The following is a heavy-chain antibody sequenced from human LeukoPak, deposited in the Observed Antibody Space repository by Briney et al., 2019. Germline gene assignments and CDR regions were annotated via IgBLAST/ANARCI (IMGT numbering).Heavy chain of an antibody. CDR1: GGSFSSYY. Sequence: SETLSLTCIVSGGSFSSYYWSWIRQPPGKGLEWIGYIYYSESTKYNPSLKSRVTISVDTSKNQFSLRLSSVTAADTAVYYCARRGARYCSSTSCRPFFDYWGQGTLVTVSS. CDR2: IYYSEST. V-gene: IGHV4-59*01. CDR3: ARRGARYCSSTSCRPFFDY. J-gene: IGHJ4*02. D-gene: IGHD2-2*01.